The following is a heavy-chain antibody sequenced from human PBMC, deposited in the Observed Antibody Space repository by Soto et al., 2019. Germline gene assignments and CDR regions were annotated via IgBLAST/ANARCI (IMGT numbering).Heavy chain of an antibody. CDR3: AKDLGLPDNWGGDYFDY. Sequence: GESLRLSCAASGFTFSSYGMHWVRQAPGKGLEWVAVISYDGSNKYYADSVKGRFTISRDNSKNTLYLQMNSLRAEDTAVYYCAKDLGLPDNWGGDYFDYWGQGTLVTVSS. V-gene: IGHV3-30*18. D-gene: IGHD7-27*01. CDR1: GFTFSSYG. J-gene: IGHJ4*02. CDR2: ISYDGSNK.